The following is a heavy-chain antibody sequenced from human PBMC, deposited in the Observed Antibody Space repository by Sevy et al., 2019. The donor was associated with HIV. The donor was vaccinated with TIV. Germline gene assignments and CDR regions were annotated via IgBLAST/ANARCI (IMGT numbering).Heavy chain of an antibody. Sequence: GGSLRLSCAASGFTFSSYWMHWVRQAPGKGLVWVSRINSDGSSTRYSDSVKGRFTISRDNAKNTLYLQMNSLRAEDTTVYYCARENYDSSGYYYVGYWGQGTLVTVSS. V-gene: IGHV3-74*01. J-gene: IGHJ4*02. CDR3: ARENYDSSGYYYVGY. CDR1: GFTFSSYW. CDR2: INSDGSST. D-gene: IGHD3-22*01.